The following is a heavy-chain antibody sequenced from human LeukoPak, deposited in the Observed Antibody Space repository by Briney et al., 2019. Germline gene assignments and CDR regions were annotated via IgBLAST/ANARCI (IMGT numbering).Heavy chain of an antibody. CDR1: GFTFSSYG. J-gene: IGHJ4*02. V-gene: IGHV3-30*18. D-gene: IGHD3-22*01. CDR3: AKDNYYDSSAYQDY. CDR2: ISYDGSNK. Sequence: GGSPRLSCAASGFTFSSYGMHWVRQAPGKGLEWVAAISYDGSNKYYADSVKGRFTISRDNSKNTLYLQMNSLRAEDTALYYCAKDNYYDSSAYQDYWGQGTLVTVSS.